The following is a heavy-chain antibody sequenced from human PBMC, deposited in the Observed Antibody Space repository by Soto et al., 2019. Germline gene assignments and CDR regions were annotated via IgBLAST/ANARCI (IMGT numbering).Heavy chain of an antibody. J-gene: IGHJ4*02. CDR1: GYSFTIYC. Sequence: GESLKISCNGSGYSFTIYCIGLVLQMPGKGLEWMGIIYPGDSDTRYSPSFQGQVTISADKSISTAYLQWSSLKASDTAMYYCATHALDSDYYFDYWGQGTLVTVSS. V-gene: IGHV5-51*01. D-gene: IGHD2-2*03. CDR3: ATHALDSDYYFDY. CDR2: IYPGDSDT.